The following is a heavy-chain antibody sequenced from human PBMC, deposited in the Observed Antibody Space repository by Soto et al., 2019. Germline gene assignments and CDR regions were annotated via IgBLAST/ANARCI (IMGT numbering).Heavy chain of an antibody. Sequence: SETLSLTCAVSSGSISSSNWWSWVRQPPGKGLEWIGEIYHSGSTNYNPSLKSRVTISVDKSKNQFSLKLSSVTAADTAVYYCARDRQQLVQRGYAASWFDPWGQGTLVTVSS. J-gene: IGHJ5*02. CDR3: ARDRQQLVQRGYAASWFDP. CDR1: SGSISSSNW. CDR2: IYHSGST. V-gene: IGHV4-4*02. D-gene: IGHD6-13*01.